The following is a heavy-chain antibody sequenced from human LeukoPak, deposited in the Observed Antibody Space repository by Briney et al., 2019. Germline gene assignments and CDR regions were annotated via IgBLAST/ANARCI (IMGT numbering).Heavy chain of an antibody. CDR3: AKLDAGIYYYYYYMDV. J-gene: IGHJ6*03. CDR2: IRYDGSNK. V-gene: IGHV3-30*02. D-gene: IGHD2/OR15-2a*01. Sequence: GGSLRLSCAASGFTFSGYGMHWVRQAPGKGLERVAFIRYDGSNKYYADSVKGRFTISRDNSKNTLYLQMNSLRAEDTAVYYCAKLDAGIYYYYYYMDVWGKGTTVTVSS. CDR1: GFTFSGYG.